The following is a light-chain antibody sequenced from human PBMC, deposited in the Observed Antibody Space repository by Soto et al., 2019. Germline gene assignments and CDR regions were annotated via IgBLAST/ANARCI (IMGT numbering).Light chain of an antibody. V-gene: IGKV4-1*01. Sequence: DIVMTQSPDSLAVSLGETATINCKSSQSVLYSSNNKNYLAWYQQKPGQPPKLLIYWASTRESGVPDRFSGSGSGTDFTLTISSLQAEEVAVYYCQQYYSTPLTCGGGTNVDI. CDR3: QQYYSTPLT. CDR1: QSVLYSSNNKNY. CDR2: WAS. J-gene: IGKJ4*01.